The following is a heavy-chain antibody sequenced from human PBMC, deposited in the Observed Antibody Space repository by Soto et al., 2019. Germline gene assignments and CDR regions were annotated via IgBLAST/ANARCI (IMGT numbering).Heavy chain of an antibody. CDR1: GFTFSNYG. J-gene: IGHJ4*02. CDR3: AQNVDGSAFEY. Sequence: QVQLVESGGGVVQPGRSLTVSCAASGFTFSNYGIHWVRQPPGKGLEWVAVISYDGNDRHYTDSVKGRFTISRDNSKKSLYLRMNSLRAEDTAVYYCAQNVDGSAFEYWGQGTLVTVSS. CDR2: ISYDGNDR. V-gene: IGHV3-30*03.